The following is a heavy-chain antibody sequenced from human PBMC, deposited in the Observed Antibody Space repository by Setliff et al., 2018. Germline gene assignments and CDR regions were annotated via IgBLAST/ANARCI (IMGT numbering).Heavy chain of an antibody. V-gene: IGHV4-59*08. CDR2: ISYSGGT. D-gene: IGHD6-13*01. Sequence: SETLSLTCTVSGGSISSSYWSWIRQPAGEGLEWIGHISYSGGTIYNPSLRSRVAISLDTSKNQFSLRLSSVTAADTAVYYCARWVAAAGIHNYFDYWGQGTLVTVSS. CDR3: ARWVAAAGIHNYFDY. CDR1: GGSISSSY. J-gene: IGHJ4*02.